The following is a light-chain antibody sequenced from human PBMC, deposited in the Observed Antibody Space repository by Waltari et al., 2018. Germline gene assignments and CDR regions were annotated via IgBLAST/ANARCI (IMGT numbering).Light chain of an antibody. CDR1: SSNIGRYS. Sequence: QSVLTQPPSASGTPGQRVTMSCSGSSSNIGRYSVNWYQQLPGTAPKLLLYNTHQRPSGAPDRFSGSKSGTPAPLAVSGPLSEDEGDYYCAVWDDSLNGPVFGRGTKLTVL. J-gene: IGLJ3*02. CDR2: NTH. V-gene: IGLV1-44*01. CDR3: AVWDDSLNGPV.